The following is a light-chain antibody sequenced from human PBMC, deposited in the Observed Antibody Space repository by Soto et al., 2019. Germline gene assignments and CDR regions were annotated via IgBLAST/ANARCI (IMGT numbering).Light chain of an antibody. J-gene: IGKJ4*01. Sequence: VLAQSPTTLSLAPGERAPLSCRASQSITSSYLAWYQQKPGQAPRLLIYGASSRATGIPDRFSGSGSGTDFTLTISRLEPEDLAVYHCQQYGSPPLTFGGRTKV. CDR1: QSITSSY. V-gene: IGKV3-20*01. CDR3: QQYGSPPLT. CDR2: GAS.